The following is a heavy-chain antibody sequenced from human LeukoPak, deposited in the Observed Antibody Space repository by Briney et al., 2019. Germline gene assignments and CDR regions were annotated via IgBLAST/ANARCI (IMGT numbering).Heavy chain of an antibody. Sequence: SETLSLTCTVSAGSISSYYWSWIRQPPGKGLEWIGYIYYSGSTNYNPSLKSRVTISVDTSKNQFSLKLSSVTAADTAVYYCARDLWEGAFDIWGQGTMVTVSS. J-gene: IGHJ3*02. CDR2: IYYSGST. CDR3: ARDLWEGAFDI. V-gene: IGHV4-59*01. D-gene: IGHD3-16*01. CDR1: AGSISSYY.